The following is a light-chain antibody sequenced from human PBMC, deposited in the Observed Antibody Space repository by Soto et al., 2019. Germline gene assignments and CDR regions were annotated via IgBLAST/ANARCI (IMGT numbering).Light chain of an antibody. CDR2: GAS. CDR1: QSVSSN. V-gene: IGKV3-15*01. CDR3: QQYNNWPGIT. J-gene: IGKJ5*01. Sequence: EIVMTQSPATLSVSPGXRATLSCRASQSVSSNLAWYQQKPGQAPRLLIYGASTRATGIPARFSGSGSGTEFTLTICSLQSEDFAVYYCQQYNNWPGITFGQGTRLEIK.